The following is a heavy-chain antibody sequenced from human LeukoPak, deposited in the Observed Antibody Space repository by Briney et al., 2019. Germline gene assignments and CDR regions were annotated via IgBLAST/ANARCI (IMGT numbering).Heavy chain of an antibody. Sequence: GGSLRLSCAASGLTFSRYPMHWVRQAPGKGLEWVAVVSYDGSIRSYADSVKGRFTISRDNPRDTLYLQMNSLRAEDTAVYYCARDADDYVWGSYRNSNWFDPWGQGTLVTVSS. J-gene: IGHJ5*02. CDR3: ARDADDYVWGSYRNSNWFDP. CDR2: VSYDGSIR. CDR1: GLTFSRYP. V-gene: IGHV3-30-3*01. D-gene: IGHD3-16*02.